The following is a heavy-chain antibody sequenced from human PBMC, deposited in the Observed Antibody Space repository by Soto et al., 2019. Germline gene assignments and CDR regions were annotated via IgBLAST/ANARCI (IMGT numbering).Heavy chain of an antibody. D-gene: IGHD2-2*01. CDR1: GGTFSSYA. J-gene: IGHJ4*02. V-gene: IGHV1-69*13. CDR3: ASLDCSSTSCSLGSLDH. Sequence: SVKVSCKASGGTFSSYAISWVRQAPGQGLEWMGGIIPIFGIANYAQKFQCRVTITADESTSTAYMELSSLRSEDTAVYYCASLDCSSTSCSLGSLDHWGQGTLVTVYS. CDR2: IIPIFGIA.